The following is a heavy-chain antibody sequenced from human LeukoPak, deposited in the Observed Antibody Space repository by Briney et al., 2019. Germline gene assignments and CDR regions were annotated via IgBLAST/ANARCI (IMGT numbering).Heavy chain of an antibody. CDR2: IIPIFGTA. Sequence: GASVKVSCKASGGTFSSYTISWVRQAPGQGLEWMGGIIPIFGTANYAQKFQGRVTITADKSTSTAYMELSSLRSEDTAVYYCARYAEEGCSSTSCYSAYFDYWGQGTLVTVSS. CDR1: GGTFSSYT. J-gene: IGHJ4*02. D-gene: IGHD2-2*01. V-gene: IGHV1-69*06. CDR3: ARYAEEGCSSTSCYSAYFDY.